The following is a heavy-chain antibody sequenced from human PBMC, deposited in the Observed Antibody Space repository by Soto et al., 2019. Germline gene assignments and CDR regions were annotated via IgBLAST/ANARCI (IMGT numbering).Heavy chain of an antibody. J-gene: IGHJ4*02. D-gene: IGHD6-13*01. CDR3: ARCIAAAGPIEY. V-gene: IGHV4-4*02. Sequence: WWSWVRQPPGKGLEWIGEIYHSGSTNYNPSLKSRVTISVDKSKNQFSLKLNSVTAADTAVYYCARCIAAAGPIEYWGQGTLVTVSS. CDR1: W. CDR2: IYHSGST.